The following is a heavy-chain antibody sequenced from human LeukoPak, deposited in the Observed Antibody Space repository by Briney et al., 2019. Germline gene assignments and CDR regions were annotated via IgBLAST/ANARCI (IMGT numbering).Heavy chain of an antibody. CDR1: GGTFSSYA. CDR3: ARDRRNGGTLRHAFDI. Sequence: ASVKVSCKASGGTFSSYAISWVRQAPGQGLEWMGGIMPIFGTANYAQKFQGRVTITADESTSTAYMELSSLRSEDTAVYYCARDRRNGGTLRHAFDIWGQGTMVTVSS. J-gene: IGHJ3*02. D-gene: IGHD2-8*01. V-gene: IGHV1-69*13. CDR2: IMPIFGTA.